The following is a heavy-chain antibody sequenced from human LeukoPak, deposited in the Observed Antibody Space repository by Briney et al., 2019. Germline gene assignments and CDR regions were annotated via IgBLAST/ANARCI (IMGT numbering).Heavy chain of an antibody. CDR1: GFTFSSYA. D-gene: IGHD5-18*01. J-gene: IGHJ4*02. CDR2: ISGSGGST. CDR3: AKDVDTAMVTFDY. V-gene: IGHV3-23*01. Sequence: PVGSLRLSCGASGFTFSSYAMSWVRQAPGKGLEGVSAISGSGGSTYYADSVKGRFTISRDNSKNTLYLQMNSLRAEDTAVYYCAKDVDTAMVTFDYWGQGTLVTVSS.